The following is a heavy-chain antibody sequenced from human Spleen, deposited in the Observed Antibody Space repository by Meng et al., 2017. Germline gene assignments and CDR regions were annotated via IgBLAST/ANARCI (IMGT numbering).Heavy chain of an antibody. CDR3: ARFPPLLRQPRTYNYGS. CDR2: INRDTGAT. J-gene: IGHJ5*02. V-gene: IGHV1-2*06. CDR1: GYTFPGDY. Sequence: ASVKVSCKASGYTFPGDYIHWVRQAPGQGLEWMGRINRDTGATDHARKFEGRVTVTWDTSTSTAYMALSSLRSDDTAVFYCARFPPLLRQPRTYNYGSWGQGTLVTVSS. D-gene: IGHD5-24*01.